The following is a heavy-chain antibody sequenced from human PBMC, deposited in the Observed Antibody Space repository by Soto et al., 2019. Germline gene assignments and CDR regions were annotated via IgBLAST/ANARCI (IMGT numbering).Heavy chain of an antibody. CDR1: GYTFTSYG. CDR2: ISAYNGNT. CDR3: ARVGYYYDSSGYINWFDP. J-gene: IGHJ5*02. Sequence: ASVKVSCKASGYTFTSYGISRVRQAPGQGLEWMGWISAYNGNTNYAQKLQGRVTMTTDTSTSTAYMELRSLRSDDTAVYYCARVGYYYDSSGYINWFDPWGQGTLVTVSS. D-gene: IGHD3-22*01. V-gene: IGHV1-18*04.